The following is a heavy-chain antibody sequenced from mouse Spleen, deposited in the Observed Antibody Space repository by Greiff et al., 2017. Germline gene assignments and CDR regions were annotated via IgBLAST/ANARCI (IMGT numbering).Heavy chain of an antibody. Sequence: EVKVVESGGGLVQPGGSLRLSCATSGFTFTDYYMSWVRQPPGKALEWLGFIRNKANGYTTEYSASVKGRFTISRDNSQSILYLQMNTLRAEDSATYYCARVYYDYDCYAMDYWGQGTSVTVSS. V-gene: IGHV7-3*02. CDR3: ARVYYDYDCYAMDY. D-gene: IGHD2-4*01. J-gene: IGHJ4*01. CDR1: GFTFTDYY. CDR2: IRNKANGYTT.